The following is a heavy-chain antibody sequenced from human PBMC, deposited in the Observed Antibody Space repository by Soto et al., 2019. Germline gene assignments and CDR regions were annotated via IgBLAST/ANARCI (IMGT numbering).Heavy chain of an antibody. CDR1: GYTFTSYG. V-gene: IGHV1-18*01. CDR3: ARDHVPRYSSGWYPREASD. D-gene: IGHD6-19*01. CDR2: ISAYNGNT. J-gene: IGHJ4*02. Sequence: QVQLVQSGAEVKKPGASVKVSCKASGYTFTSYGISWVRQAPGQGLEWMGWISAYNGNTNYAQKLQGRVTMTTDTTTSTAYMELRSLRSDDTAVYYCARDHVPRYSSGWYPREASDWGQGTLVTVSS.